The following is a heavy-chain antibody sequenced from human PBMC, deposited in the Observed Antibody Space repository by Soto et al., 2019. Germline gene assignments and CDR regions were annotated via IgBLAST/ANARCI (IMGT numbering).Heavy chain of an antibody. CDR1: GFTFRSYG. CDR3: AKGGVGSTSNAFDI. D-gene: IGHD1-26*01. V-gene: IGHV3-30*18. CDR2: ISYDGSNK. J-gene: IGHJ3*02. Sequence: VGSLRLSCAASGFTFRSYGMHWVRQAPAKGLEWVAVISYDGSNKYYADSVKGRFTISGDNSKSTLYLQMNSLRAEDTAVYYCAKGGVGSTSNAFDIWGQGTMVTV.